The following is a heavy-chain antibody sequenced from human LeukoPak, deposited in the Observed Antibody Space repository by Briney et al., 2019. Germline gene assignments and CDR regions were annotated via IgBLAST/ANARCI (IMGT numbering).Heavy chain of an antibody. J-gene: IGHJ5*02. Sequence: PGGSLRLSCAASGLTFSNYWMHWVRQAPGKGLVWVSRINSDGINTSYADSVKGRFTISRDNAKNTLNLQMNSLRAEDTAVYYCARDLGQYYDTSDNWFNPWAREPWSPSPQ. CDR3: ARDLGQYYDTSDNWFNP. CDR2: INSDGINT. V-gene: IGHV3-74*01. D-gene: IGHD3-22*01. CDR1: GLTFSNYW.